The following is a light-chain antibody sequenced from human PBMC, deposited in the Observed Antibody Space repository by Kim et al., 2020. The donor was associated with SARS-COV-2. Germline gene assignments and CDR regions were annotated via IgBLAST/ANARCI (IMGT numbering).Light chain of an antibody. J-gene: IGKJ1*01. CDR1: QGIRSD. V-gene: IGKV1-17*01. CDR3: LQHHAYPRT. Sequence: ASLGDRVTITCRASQGIRSDVGWYQQKPGRAPTRLIYGASTLESGVPSRFSGSGSGTEFTLTISSLQPEDFATYYCLQHHAYPRTFGQGTKVDIK. CDR2: GAS.